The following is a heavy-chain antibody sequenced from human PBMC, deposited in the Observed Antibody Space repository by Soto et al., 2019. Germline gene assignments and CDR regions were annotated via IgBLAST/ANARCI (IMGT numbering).Heavy chain of an antibody. V-gene: IGHV4-61*01. D-gene: IGHD3-10*01. CDR2: IYYSGST. J-gene: IGHJ4*02. CDR1: GGSVSSDSYY. Sequence: SETLSLTCTVSGGSVSSDSYYWSWIRQPPGKGLEWIGYIYYSGSTNYNPSLKSRVTISVDTSKNQFSLKLSSVTAADTAVYYCAREGSPYGSGNYFDYWGQGTLVTVSS. CDR3: AREGSPYGSGNYFDY.